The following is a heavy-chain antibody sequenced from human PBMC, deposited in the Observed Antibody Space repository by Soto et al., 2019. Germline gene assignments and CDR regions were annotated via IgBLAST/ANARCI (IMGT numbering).Heavy chain of an antibody. D-gene: IGHD3-22*01. CDR3: ARDPEDRNGMIV. CDR2: IYSGGRT. J-gene: IGHJ6*02. V-gene: IGHV3-66*01. CDR1: GFTVSSDY. Sequence: EVQVVESGGGLVQPGGSLRLSCAASGFTVSSDYMNWVRQAPGKGLEWVSVIYSGGRTYYADSVKGRFTISRDNSYNPLYLHMNRLTAEDTAVYYCARDPEDRNGMIVWGQGTTVTVSS.